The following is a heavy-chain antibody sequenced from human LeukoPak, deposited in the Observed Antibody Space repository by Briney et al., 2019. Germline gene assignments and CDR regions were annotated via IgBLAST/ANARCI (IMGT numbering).Heavy chain of an antibody. D-gene: IGHD5-18*01. V-gene: IGHV4-39*07. CDR2: IYYSGTI. CDR1: GFTFSSYS. Sequence: PGGSLRLSCAASGFTFSSYSMNWVRQAPGKGLEWIGTIYYSGTIYFNPSLKSQVTISIDTSKNQFSLRLSSVTAADTAVYYCARTRGAGYSYGFNYYYYMDVWGKGTTVTVSS. CDR3: ARTRGAGYSYGFNYYYYMDV. J-gene: IGHJ6*03.